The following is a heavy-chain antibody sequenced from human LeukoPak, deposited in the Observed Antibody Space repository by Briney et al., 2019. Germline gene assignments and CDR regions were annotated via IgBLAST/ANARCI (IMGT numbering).Heavy chain of an antibody. CDR2: INHSGST. Sequence: SETLSLTCAVYGGSFNDYYWSWIRQPPGKGLEWIGEINHSGSTNYNPSLKSRVTISVDTSKNQFPLKLSSVTAADTAVYYCARVIAAAGRGNWFDPWGQGTLVTVSS. CDR1: GGSFNDYY. CDR3: ARVIAAAGRGNWFDP. J-gene: IGHJ5*02. D-gene: IGHD6-13*01. V-gene: IGHV4-34*01.